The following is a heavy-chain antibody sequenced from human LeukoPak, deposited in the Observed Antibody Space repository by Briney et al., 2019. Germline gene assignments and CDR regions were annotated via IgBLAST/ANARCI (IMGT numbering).Heavy chain of an antibody. D-gene: IGHD6-19*01. CDR1: GGSMTYYY. V-gene: IGHV4-59*08. J-gene: IGHJ5*02. CDR3: ARGSGWYLP. Sequence: SETLSLTCTVSGGSMTYYYWSWVRQPPGKGLEWIGYIYYTGSANYNPSLKSRVTISVDTSKNQFSLKLSSVTAADTAVYYCARGSGWYLPWGQGTPVTVSS. CDR2: IYYTGSA.